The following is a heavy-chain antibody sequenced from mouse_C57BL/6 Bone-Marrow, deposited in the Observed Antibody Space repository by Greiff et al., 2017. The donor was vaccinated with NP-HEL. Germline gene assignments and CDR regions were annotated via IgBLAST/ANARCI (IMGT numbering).Heavy chain of an antibody. J-gene: IGHJ1*03. CDR3: ARNSAGTFYWYFDV. V-gene: IGHV2-2*01. D-gene: IGHD4-1*01. Sequence: VKLVESGPGLVQPSQSLSITCTVSGFSLTSYGVHWVRQSPGKGLEWLGVIWSGGSTDYNAAFISRLSISKDNSKSQVFFKMNSLQADDTAIYYCARNSAGTFYWYFDVWGTGTTVTVSS. CDR1: GFSLTSYG. CDR2: IWSGGST.